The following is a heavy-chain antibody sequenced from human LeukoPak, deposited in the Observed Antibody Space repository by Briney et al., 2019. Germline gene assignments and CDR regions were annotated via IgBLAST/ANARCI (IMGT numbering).Heavy chain of an antibody. CDR1: GFTFSSYG. J-gene: IGHJ4*02. CDR3: ARGYGGDSAGFDY. D-gene: IGHD4-23*01. Sequence: GGSLRLSCAASGFTFSSYGMHWVRQAPGKGLEWVAIISYDGRNMQYADSVKGRFTISRDNSKNTLYLQVNTLRVEDTAVYYCARGYGGDSAGFDYWGQGTLVTVSS. CDR2: ISYDGRNM. V-gene: IGHV3-30*03.